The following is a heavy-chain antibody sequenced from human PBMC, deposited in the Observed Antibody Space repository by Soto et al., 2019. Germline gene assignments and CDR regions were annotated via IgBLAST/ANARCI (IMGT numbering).Heavy chain of an antibody. Sequence: SVKVSCKASGGTFSSYAISWVRQAPGQGLEWMGGIIPIFGTANYAQKFQGRVTITADESTSTAYMELSSLRSEDTAVYYCARRAVVAAIENWFDPWGQGTLVTVSS. CDR2: IIPIFGTA. J-gene: IGHJ5*02. V-gene: IGHV1-69*13. CDR3: ARRAVVAAIENWFDP. D-gene: IGHD2-21*02. CDR1: GGTFSSYA.